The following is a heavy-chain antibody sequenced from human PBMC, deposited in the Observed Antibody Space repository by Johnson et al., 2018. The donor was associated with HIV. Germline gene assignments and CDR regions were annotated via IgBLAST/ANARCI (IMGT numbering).Heavy chain of an antibody. CDR1: GFSFSNYA. V-gene: IGHV3-30*18. CDR2: ISSDGSNK. D-gene: IGHD3/OR15-3a*01. J-gene: IGHJ3*02. Sequence: QVQLVESGGGVVQPGRSLRLSCAASGFSFSNYAMDWVRQAPGKGLEWVAVISSDGSNKNYADSVKGRFTISRDNSKNTLYLQMNSLRAEDPAVYSCAKDLGESKDDEWATVYDDFSIAYPVQDPRAVVGAFDIWGKGTMVTVSS. CDR3: AKDLGESKDDEWATVYDDFSIAYPVQDPRAVVGAFDI.